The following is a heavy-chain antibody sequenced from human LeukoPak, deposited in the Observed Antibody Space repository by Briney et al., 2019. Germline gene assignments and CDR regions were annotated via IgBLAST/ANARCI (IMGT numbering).Heavy chain of an antibody. Sequence: HPGRSLRLACAVSGSSVSSNYMRWVRHAPREGLGWGSVIYSGGSTYYADSVKGRFTISRHNSKNTLYLQMNSLRAEDTAVYYCARASVGIWNYFDYWGQGTLVTVSS. CDR1: GSSVSSNY. V-gene: IGHV3-53*04. CDR2: IYSGGST. J-gene: IGHJ4*02. CDR3: ARASVGIWNYFDY. D-gene: IGHD1-26*01.